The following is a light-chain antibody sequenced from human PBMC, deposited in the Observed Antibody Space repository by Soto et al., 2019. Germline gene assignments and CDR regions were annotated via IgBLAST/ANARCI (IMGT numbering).Light chain of an antibody. CDR2: DVS. CDR3: SSYTSSSTVV. V-gene: IGLV2-14*01. CDR1: SSDVGGYNY. Sequence: QSVLTQPASVSGSPGQSITISCTGISSDVGGYNYVSWYQQHPGKAPKLMIYDVSNRPSGVSNRFSGSKSGNTASLTISGLQAEDEADYYCSSYTSSSTVVFGGGTKVTVL. J-gene: IGLJ2*01.